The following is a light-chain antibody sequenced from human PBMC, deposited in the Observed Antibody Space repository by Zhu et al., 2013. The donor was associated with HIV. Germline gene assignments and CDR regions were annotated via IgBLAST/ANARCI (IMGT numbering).Light chain of an antibody. V-gene: IGKV4-1*01. Sequence: DIVMTQSPDSLAVSLGEGATIHCKSSQSVFYRPSNKNYLGWYRQKPGQPPQLLIYWASIRESGVPDRFSGSGSGTDFTLNISSLQAEDVAVYYCQQYYSNPRSFGQGTKVEI. CDR1: QSVFYRPSNKNY. J-gene: IGKJ2*04. CDR3: QQYYSNPRS. CDR2: WAS.